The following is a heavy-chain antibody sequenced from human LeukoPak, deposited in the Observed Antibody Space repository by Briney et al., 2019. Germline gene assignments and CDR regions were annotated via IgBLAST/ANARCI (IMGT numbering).Heavy chain of an antibody. J-gene: IGHJ6*03. V-gene: IGHV4-59*01. Sequence: PSETLSLTCTVSGGSISSYYWSWIRQPPGKGLEWIGYIYYSGSTNYNPSLKSRVTISVDTSKNQFSLKLSSVTAADTAVYYCARDRPFYDILTGYYQGPMDVWGKGTTVTVSS. CDR1: GGSISSYY. CDR2: IYYSGST. D-gene: IGHD3-9*01. CDR3: ARDRPFYDILTGYYQGPMDV.